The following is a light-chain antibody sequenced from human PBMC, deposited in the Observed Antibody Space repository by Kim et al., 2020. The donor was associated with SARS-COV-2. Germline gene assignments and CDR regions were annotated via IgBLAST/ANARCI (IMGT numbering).Light chain of an antibody. CDR1: SSDLGDYNY. CDR3: SSYTSSSTL. V-gene: IGLV2-14*03. J-gene: IGLJ2*01. Sequence: PGQSITISCTGTSSDLGDYNYVSWYQQHPGNAPQLIISDVTKRPSGVSNRFSGSKSAYTGSLTITGLQAEDEAYYYCSSYTSSSTLFGGGTQLTVL. CDR2: DVT.